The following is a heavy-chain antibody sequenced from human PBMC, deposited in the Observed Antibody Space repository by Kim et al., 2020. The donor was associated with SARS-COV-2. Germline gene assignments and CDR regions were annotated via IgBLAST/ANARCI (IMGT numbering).Heavy chain of an antibody. J-gene: IGHJ4*02. D-gene: IGHD1-26*01. V-gene: IGHV4-31*02. Sequence: YYNPSRTIRVTISVDTSKNQFSLKLSSVTAADTAVYYCARTGTLVGLDYWGQGTLVTVSS. CDR3: ARTGTLVGLDY.